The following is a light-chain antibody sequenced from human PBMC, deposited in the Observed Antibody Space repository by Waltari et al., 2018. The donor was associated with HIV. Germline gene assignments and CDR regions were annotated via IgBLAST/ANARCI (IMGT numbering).Light chain of an antibody. CDR2: GNN. CDR3: VAWDDSRRGVL. Sequence: SVLTQPPSASGTPGQRVTISCSGSTSNIASNDVFWYQHLPGVAPKPLIHGNNQRPSGSSTRFSGSTSGTSASLAIRGLRSEDEADYYCVAWDDSRRGVLFGGGTKVAVL. J-gene: IGLJ2*01. V-gene: IGLV1-47*01. CDR1: TSNIASND.